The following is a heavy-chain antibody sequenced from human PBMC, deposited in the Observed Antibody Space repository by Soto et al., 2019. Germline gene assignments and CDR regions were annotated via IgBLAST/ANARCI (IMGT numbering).Heavy chain of an antibody. Sequence: ASVKVSCKASGYTFSDFSMHWVRQAPGQGLEWVGWMNPDTGGTNYAQKFQGWVTMTRDTSISTAYMELSRLRSDDTAVYYCARDPYTSSSGYYYGMDFWGQGTTVTVSS. CDR2: MNPDTGGT. J-gene: IGHJ6*02. V-gene: IGHV1-2*04. D-gene: IGHD6-13*01. CDR3: ARDPYTSSSGYYYGMDF. CDR1: GYTFSDFS.